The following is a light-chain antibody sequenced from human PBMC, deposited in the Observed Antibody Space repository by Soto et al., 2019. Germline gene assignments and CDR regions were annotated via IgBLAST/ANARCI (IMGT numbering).Light chain of an antibody. J-gene: IGKJ1*01. Sequence: DIQMTQSPSSLSASVGDRVTITCRPSRGIGDALSWYQQKPGKAPRRLIYDASALQTGVPWRFSGSRSGTDFTLTIDNVQPEDLAIYYCLQHYRDPPTFGQGTTVEI. CDR3: LQHYRDPPT. CDR1: RGIGDA. CDR2: DAS. V-gene: IGKV1-17*02.